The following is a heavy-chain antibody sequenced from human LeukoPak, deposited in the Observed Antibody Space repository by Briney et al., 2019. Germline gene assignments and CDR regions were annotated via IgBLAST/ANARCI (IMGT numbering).Heavy chain of an antibody. J-gene: IGHJ5*02. V-gene: IGHV1-2*02. CDR2: INPNSGGT. CDR1: GYTFSGYY. D-gene: IGHD2-2*02. Sequence: VASVKVSCKASGYTFSGYYMHWVRQAPGQGLEWMGWINPNSGGTNYAQKFQGRVTMTRDTSISTAYMELSRLRSDDTAVYYCARADIVVVPAAIGPWGQGTLVTVSS. CDR3: ARADIVVVPAAIGP.